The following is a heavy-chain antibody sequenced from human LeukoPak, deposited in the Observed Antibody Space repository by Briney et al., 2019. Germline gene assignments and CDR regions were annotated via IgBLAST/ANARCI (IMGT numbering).Heavy chain of an antibody. CDR3: ARQYYYDSSGLNYFDY. D-gene: IGHD3-22*01. CDR1: GGSISSGDYY. V-gene: IGHV4-30-4*01. Sequence: PSQTLSLTCTVSGGSISSGDYYWSWIRQPPGTGLEWIGYIYYSGSTYYNPSLKSRVTISVDTSKNQFSLKLSSVTAADTAVYYCARQYYYDSSGLNYFDYWGQGTLVTVSS. J-gene: IGHJ4*02. CDR2: IYYSGST.